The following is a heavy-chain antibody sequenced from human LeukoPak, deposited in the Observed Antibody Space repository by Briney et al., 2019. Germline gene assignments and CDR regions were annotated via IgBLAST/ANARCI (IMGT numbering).Heavy chain of an antibody. V-gene: IGHV4-59*01. CDR1: GGSISGYY. CDR3: ARGSRDFDY. Sequence: PSETLSLTCTVSGGSISGYYWSWIRQPPGKGLEWIAYIYYNGISNYNPSLKSRVIISVDSSKNQFSLKLTSVTAADTAVYYCARGSRDFDYWGQGTLVTVSS. J-gene: IGHJ4*02. CDR2: IYYNGIS.